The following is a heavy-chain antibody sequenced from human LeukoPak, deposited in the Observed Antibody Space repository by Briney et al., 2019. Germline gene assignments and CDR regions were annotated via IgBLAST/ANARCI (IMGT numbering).Heavy chain of an antibody. CDR2: INPDGAVK. J-gene: IGHJ4*02. D-gene: IGHD6-13*01. Sequence: PGGSLRLSCVDFGGARGIKKMSWVRQAPGKGLEWVASINPDGAVKYHAHSLKGRFTISRDNAENSLYLQMNSLRAEDTALYYCARDFAYSRLDSWGQGTLVTVSS. V-gene: IGHV3-7*03. CDR3: ARDFAYSRLDS. CDR1: GGARGIKK.